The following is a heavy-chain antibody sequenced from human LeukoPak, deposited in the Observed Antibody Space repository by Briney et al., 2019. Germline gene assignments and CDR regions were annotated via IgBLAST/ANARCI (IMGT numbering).Heavy chain of an antibody. V-gene: IGHV3-30*03. J-gene: IGHJ6*03. CDR1: GFTFSSYG. Sequence: GGSLRLSCAASGFTFSSYGMHWVRQAPGKGLEWVAVISYDGSNKYYADSVKGRFTISRDNSKNTLYLQMNSLRAEDTAVYYCARDGDYTRVDYYYYMDVWGKGTTVTVSS. D-gene: IGHD4-11*01. CDR2: ISYDGSNK. CDR3: ARDGDYTRVDYYYYMDV.